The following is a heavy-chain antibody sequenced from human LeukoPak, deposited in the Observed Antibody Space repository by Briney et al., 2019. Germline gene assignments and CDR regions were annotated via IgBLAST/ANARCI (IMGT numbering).Heavy chain of an antibody. CDR2: IKYDGNEK. CDR1: GFAFSDYW. CDR3: ARHAPVRGVRIYPTDY. Sequence: GGSLRLSCAASGFAFSDYWMTWVRQAPGKGLEWVANIKYDGNEKYYLDSVKGRFTLSRDNAENSLYLQMNGLRTEDTALYYCARHAPVRGVRIYPTDYCGQGTLVTVSS. V-gene: IGHV3-7*01. J-gene: IGHJ4*02. D-gene: IGHD3-10*01.